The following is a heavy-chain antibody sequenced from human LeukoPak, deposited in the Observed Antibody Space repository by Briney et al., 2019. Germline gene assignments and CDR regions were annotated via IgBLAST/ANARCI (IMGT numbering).Heavy chain of an antibody. V-gene: IGHV4-61*08. CDR1: DYSISSGDYY. CDR3: ARGVVIAPQTFDY. Sequence: SETLSLTCTVSDYSISSGDYYWTWIRQPPGKGLEWIGYIYDSGSTNYNPSLKSRVTISVDTSKNQFSLKLSSVTAADTAVYYCARGVVIAPQTFDYWGQGTLVTVSS. D-gene: IGHD2-21*01. CDR2: IYDSGST. J-gene: IGHJ4*02.